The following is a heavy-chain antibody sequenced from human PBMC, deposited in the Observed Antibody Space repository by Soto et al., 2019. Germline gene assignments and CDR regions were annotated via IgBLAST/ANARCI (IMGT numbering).Heavy chain of an antibody. CDR2: IIPIFGTA. CDR1: GGTFSSYA. Sequence: SVKVSCKASGGTFSSYAISWVRQAPGQGLEWMGGIIPIFGTANYAQKFQGRVTITADESTSTAYMELSSLRSEDTAVYYCASHLFFGVDCYYLDHYYYYGMDVWGQGTTVTVSS. CDR3: ASHLFFGVDCYYLDHYYYYGMDV. D-gene: IGHD2-21*02. V-gene: IGHV1-69*13. J-gene: IGHJ6*02.